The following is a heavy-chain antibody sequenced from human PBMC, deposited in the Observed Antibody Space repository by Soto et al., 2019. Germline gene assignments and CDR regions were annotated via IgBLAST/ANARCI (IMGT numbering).Heavy chain of an antibody. Sequence: PGGSLRLSCAASGFTFSSYAMSWVRQAPGKGLEWVSAISGSGGSTYYADSVKGRFTISRDNSKNTLYLQMNSLRAEDTAVYYCAKDESRTIFGVVIPGNFDYWGHGTLVTVSS. J-gene: IGHJ4*01. V-gene: IGHV3-23*01. CDR2: ISGSGGST. CDR3: AKDESRTIFGVVIPGNFDY. CDR1: GFTFSSYA. D-gene: IGHD3-3*01.